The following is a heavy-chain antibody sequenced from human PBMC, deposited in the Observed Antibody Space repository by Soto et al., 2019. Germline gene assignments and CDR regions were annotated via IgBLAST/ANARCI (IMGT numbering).Heavy chain of an antibody. J-gene: IGHJ4*02. CDR3: ASSGWSEYYFDY. CDR2: MIPILVIA. V-gene: IGHV1-69*02. D-gene: IGHD6-19*01. CDR1: GFTFSSYT. Sequence: SLKVSCNTSGFTFSSYTIICVRHAPGQGLELIGRMIPILVIANYAQKLQGRVTMTTDTSTSTAYMELRSLRSDDTAVYYCASSGWSEYYFDYWGQGTLVTVSS.